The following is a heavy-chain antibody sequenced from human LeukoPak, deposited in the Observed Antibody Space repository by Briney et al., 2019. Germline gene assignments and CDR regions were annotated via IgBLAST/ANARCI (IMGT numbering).Heavy chain of an antibody. J-gene: IGHJ4*02. Sequence: SETLSPTCTVSGGSISSYYWSWIRQPPGKGLEWIGYIYYSGSTNHNPSLKSRVTISIDTSKNQFSLKLSSVTAADTALYYCARGSGYYRPRGVDYWGQGTLVTVSS. D-gene: IGHD3-22*01. CDR2: IYYSGST. V-gene: IGHV4-59*12. CDR3: ARGSGYYRPRGVDY. CDR1: GGSISSYY.